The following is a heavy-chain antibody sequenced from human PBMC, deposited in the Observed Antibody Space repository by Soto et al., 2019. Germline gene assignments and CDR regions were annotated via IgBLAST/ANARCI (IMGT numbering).Heavy chain of an antibody. D-gene: IGHD1-26*01. V-gene: IGHV4-59*01. J-gene: IGHJ4*02. CDR1: GGSISSYY. Sequence: SETLSLTCTVSGGSISSYYWSWIRQPPGKGLEWIGYIYYSGSTNYNPSLKSRVTISVDTSKNQFSLKLSSVTAADTAVYYCARKWESNWVFDYWGQGTLVTVSS. CDR3: ARKWESNWVFDY. CDR2: IYYSGST.